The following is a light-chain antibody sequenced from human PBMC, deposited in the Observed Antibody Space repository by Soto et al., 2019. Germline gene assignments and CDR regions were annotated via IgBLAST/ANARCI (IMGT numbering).Light chain of an antibody. CDR3: ETWDSNTYV. J-gene: IGLJ1*01. CDR1: SGHSSYI. Sequence: QSVLTQSSSASASLGSSVKLTCTLSSGHSSYIIAWHQQQPGKAPRYLMKLEGSGSYNKGSGVPDRFSGSSSGADRYLIISNLQFEDEADYYCETWDSNTYVFGTGTKLTVL. CDR2: LEGSGSY. V-gene: IGLV4-60*02.